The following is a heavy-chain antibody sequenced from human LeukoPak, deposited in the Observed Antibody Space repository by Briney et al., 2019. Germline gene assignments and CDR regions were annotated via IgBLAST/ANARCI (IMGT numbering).Heavy chain of an antibody. CDR3: VNTRLQYYYDSSGHDY. Sequence: GGSLRLSCAASGFTFSSYGMHWVRQAPGKGLEWVAFIRYDGSNKYYADSVKGRFTISRDNSKNTLYLQMNSLRAEDTAVYYCVNTRLQYYYDSSGHDYWGQGTLVTVSS. CDR1: GFTFSSYG. D-gene: IGHD3-22*01. V-gene: IGHV3-30*02. J-gene: IGHJ4*02. CDR2: IRYDGSNK.